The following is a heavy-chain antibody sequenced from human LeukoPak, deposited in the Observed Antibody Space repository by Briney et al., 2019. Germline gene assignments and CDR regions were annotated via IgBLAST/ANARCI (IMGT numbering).Heavy chain of an antibody. CDR3: ARSPVGVRKKHDL. CDR2: MNPTSGHT. CDR1: GYTFTSYG. V-gene: IGHV1-8*01. Sequence: ASVKVSCKASGYTFTSYGINWVRQAPGQGLEWMGWMNPTSGHTGYVQKFQGRITMIRDTSVSTAYMELNSLTSEDTAVYYCARSPVGVRKKHDLWGQGTLVIVSS. D-gene: IGHD3-10*01. J-gene: IGHJ5*02.